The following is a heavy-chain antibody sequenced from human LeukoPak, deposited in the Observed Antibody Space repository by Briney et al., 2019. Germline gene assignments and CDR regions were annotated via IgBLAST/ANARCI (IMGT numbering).Heavy chain of an antibody. V-gene: IGHV3-13*05. D-gene: IGHD6-6*01. CDR2: IGTAGDP. CDR3: AKVKSRSIAARGGYFDY. CDR1: GFTFSSYD. J-gene: IGHJ4*02. Sequence: GGSLRLPCAASGFTFSSYDMHWVRQATGKGLEWVSAIGTAGDPYYPGSVKGRFTISRENAKNSLYLQMNSLRAEDTAVYYCAKVKSRSIAARGGYFDYWGQGTLVTVSS.